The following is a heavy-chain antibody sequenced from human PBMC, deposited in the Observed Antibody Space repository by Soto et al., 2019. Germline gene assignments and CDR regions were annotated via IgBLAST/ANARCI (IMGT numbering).Heavy chain of an antibody. D-gene: IGHD6-13*01. Sequence: GASVQVSCKASGYTFTSHAMHWVRQAPGQRLEWMGWINAGNGNTKYSQKFQGRVTITTDTSSSTAYMELSSLRSEDTAVYYCARDGIAAAGTSWFDPWGQGTLVTVS. V-gene: IGHV1-3*01. CDR3: ARDGIAAAGTSWFDP. J-gene: IGHJ5*02. CDR2: INAGNGNT. CDR1: GYTFTSHA.